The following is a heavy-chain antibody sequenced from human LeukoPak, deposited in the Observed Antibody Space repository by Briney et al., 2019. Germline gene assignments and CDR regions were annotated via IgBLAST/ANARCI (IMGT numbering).Heavy chain of an antibody. J-gene: IGHJ4*02. CDR2: IPYDGSNK. D-gene: IGHD2-8*01. CDR1: GFTFSSYA. V-gene: IGHV3-30*04. CDR3: ARAPSGYCTNGVCYSFDY. Sequence: GRSLRLSCAASGFTFSSYAMHWVRQAPGKGLEWVAVIPYDGSNKYYADSVKGRFTIARDNSKNALYLQMNSLRAEDTAVYYCARAPSGYCTNGVCYSFDYWGQGTLVTVAS.